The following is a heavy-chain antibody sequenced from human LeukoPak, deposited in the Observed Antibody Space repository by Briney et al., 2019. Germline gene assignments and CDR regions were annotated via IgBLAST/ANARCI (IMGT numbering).Heavy chain of an antibody. CDR1: EFTFSTYG. D-gene: IGHD5-18*01. CDR2: ISGSGAGT. V-gene: IGHV3-23*01. Sequence: GGSLRLSCAASEFTFSTYGMSWVRQAPGKGLEWVSTISGSGAGTYYAESVKGRFTISRDNSKNTLYLQMNSLRAEDTAVYYCAKSGYSYGFRDAFDIWGQGTMVTVSS. J-gene: IGHJ3*02. CDR3: AKSGYSYGFRDAFDI.